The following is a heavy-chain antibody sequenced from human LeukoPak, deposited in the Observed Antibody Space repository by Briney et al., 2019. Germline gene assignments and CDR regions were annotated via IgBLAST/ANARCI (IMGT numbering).Heavy chain of an antibody. CDR1: GFSLSAYT. J-gene: IGHJ4*02. CDR2: IDYGGGVT. Sequence: GGSLRLSCSASGFSLSAYTRNWVRQAPGKGPEWVSYIDYGGGVTHYADSVKGRFTISRDNAENSLYLQMNSLRVEDTAVYYCTRDLEYWSQRVQVTVSS. CDR3: TRDLEY. V-gene: IGHV3-48*01.